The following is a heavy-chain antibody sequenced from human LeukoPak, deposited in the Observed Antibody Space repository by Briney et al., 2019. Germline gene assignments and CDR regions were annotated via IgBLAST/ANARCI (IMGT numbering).Heavy chain of an antibody. D-gene: IGHD3-10*01. CDR1: GGSIIIGDYY. CDR3: ARGRHYGSGSYFDP. J-gene: IGHJ5*02. CDR2: IYYSGST. V-gene: IGHV4-30-4*01. Sequence: SETLSLTCTVSGGSIIIGDYYWGWIRQPPGKGLEWIGYIYYSGSTYYNPSLKSRVTISVDTSKNQFSLKLSSVTAADTAVYYCARGRHYGSGSYFDPWGQGTLVTVSS.